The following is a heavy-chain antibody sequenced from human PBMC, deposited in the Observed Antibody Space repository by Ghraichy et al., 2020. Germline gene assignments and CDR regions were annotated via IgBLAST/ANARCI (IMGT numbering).Heavy chain of an antibody. D-gene: IGHD6-19*01. J-gene: IGHJ6*02. CDR2: IIPIFGTA. V-gene: IGHV1-69*13. Sequence: SVKVSCKASGGTFSSYAISWVRQAPGQGLEWMGGIIPIFGTANYAQKFQGRVTITADESTSTAYMELSSLRSEDTAVYYCARPGGQWLVANYYYYGMDVWGQGTTVTVSS. CDR1: GGTFSSYA. CDR3: ARPGGQWLVANYYYYGMDV.